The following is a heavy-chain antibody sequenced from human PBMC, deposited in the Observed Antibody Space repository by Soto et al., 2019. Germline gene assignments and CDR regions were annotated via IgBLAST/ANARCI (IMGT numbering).Heavy chain of an antibody. V-gene: IGHV1-18*04. J-gene: IGHJ3*02. Sequence: ASVKVSCKASGYTFTSYYMHWVRQAPGQGLEWMGWISAYNGNTNYAQKLQGRVTMTTDTSTSTAYMELRSLRSDDTAVYYCAREDLSRAQEEPPATDAFEIRGQGTMVTVSS. CDR1: GYTFTSYY. CDR3: AREDLSRAQEEPPATDAFEI. CDR2: ISAYNGNT.